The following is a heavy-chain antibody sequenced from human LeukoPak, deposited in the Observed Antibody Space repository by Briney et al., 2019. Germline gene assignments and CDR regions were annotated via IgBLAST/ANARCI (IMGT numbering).Heavy chain of an antibody. J-gene: IGHJ4*02. Sequence: ASVKVSCKASGYTFTCYDINWVRQATGQGLEWMGWMNPNSGNTGYAQKFQGRVTMTRNTSISTAYMELSSLRSEDTAVYYCARGLAVAGLYYFDYWGQGTLVTVSS. CDR1: GYTFTCYD. CDR2: MNPNSGNT. V-gene: IGHV1-8*01. D-gene: IGHD6-19*01. CDR3: ARGLAVAGLYYFDY.